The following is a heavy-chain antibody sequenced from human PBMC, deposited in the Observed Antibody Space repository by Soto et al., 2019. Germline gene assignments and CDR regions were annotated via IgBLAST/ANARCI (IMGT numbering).Heavy chain of an antibody. CDR3: ARDAEDGYNHHFDY. Sequence: HPGGSLRLSCAASGFTFSSYGMHWVRQAPGKGLEWVAVIWYDGSNKYYADSVKGRFTISRDNSKNTLYLQMNSLRAEDTAVYYCARDAEDGYNHHFDYWGQGTLVTVS. V-gene: IGHV3-33*01. CDR2: IWYDGSNK. D-gene: IGHD5-12*01. CDR1: GFTFSSYG. J-gene: IGHJ4*02.